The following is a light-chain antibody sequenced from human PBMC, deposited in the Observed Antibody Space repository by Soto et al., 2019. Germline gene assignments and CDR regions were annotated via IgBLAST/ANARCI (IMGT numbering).Light chain of an antibody. J-gene: IGKJ1*01. CDR3: QQYDDSPWT. Sequence: DIVLTQSPGTLSLSPGERATLSCRASQSVRSSYLAWYQQRPGQAPRLLIYGASSRATGIPDRFSGSGSGTDFTLTISSLEPGDFAVYYCQQYDDSPWTFGRGTKVEIK. V-gene: IGKV3-20*01. CDR2: GAS. CDR1: QSVRSSY.